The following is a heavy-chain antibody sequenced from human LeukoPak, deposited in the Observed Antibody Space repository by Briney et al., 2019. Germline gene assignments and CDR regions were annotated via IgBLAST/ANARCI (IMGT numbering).Heavy chain of an antibody. D-gene: IGHD6-13*01. CDR1: GGTFSSYA. CDR2: IIPIFGTA. V-gene: IGHV1-69*13. Sequence: ASVKVSCKAPGGTFSSYAISWVRQAPGQGLEWMGGIIPIFGTANYAQKFQGRVTITADESTSTAYMELSSLRSEDTAVYYCARSYSSSWQPNRKYNWFDPWGQGTLVTVSS. CDR3: ARSYSSSWQPNRKYNWFDP. J-gene: IGHJ5*02.